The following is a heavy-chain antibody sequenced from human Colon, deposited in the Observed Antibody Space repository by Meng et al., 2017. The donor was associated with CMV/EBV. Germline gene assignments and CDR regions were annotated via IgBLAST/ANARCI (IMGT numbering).Heavy chain of an antibody. J-gene: IGHJ4*02. V-gene: IGHV4-34*01. CDR2: IDHTGST. Sequence: QVPRTEGGGGLLKPSEPLSLTCARYVGSFSPYYWSWIRQSPGKGLEWIAEIDHTGSTNYNPSLKSRVTISIDTSNSHFSLNLTSATAADTAVYYCARGGGTPIRGVLPFDFWGQGTLVTVSS. D-gene: IGHD3-10*01. CDR1: VGSFSPYY. CDR3: ARGGGTPIRGVLPFDF.